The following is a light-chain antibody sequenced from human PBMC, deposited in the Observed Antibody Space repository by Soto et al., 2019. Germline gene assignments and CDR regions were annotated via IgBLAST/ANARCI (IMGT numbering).Light chain of an antibody. V-gene: IGKV4-1*01. CDR2: WAS. CDR3: QQYYSIPLT. J-gene: IGKJ4*01. CDR1: QSVLYSSNNMNY. Sequence: FVMTQSPDSLAVSLGETATINCKSSQSVLYSSNNMNYLSWYQQKPGQPPKLLIYWASTRKSGVPDRISGSGSGTDFTLTISSLQADDVAFYYCQQYYSIPLTYGGWTKVEIK.